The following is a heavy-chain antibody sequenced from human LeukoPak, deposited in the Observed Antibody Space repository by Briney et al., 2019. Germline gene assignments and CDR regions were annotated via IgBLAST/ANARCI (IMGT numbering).Heavy chain of an antibody. CDR2: ISGSGVNT. Sequence: GGSLRLSCAASGFTFSSNGMNWVRQAPGKGLEWVSGISGSGVNTYYANSVKGRFTISRDKFMNTLYLQMNSLRAEDTAVYYCARGRGLPVRPPNEGFLDYWGRGTLVTVSS. V-gene: IGHV3-23*01. D-gene: IGHD6-6*01. J-gene: IGHJ4*02. CDR3: ARGRGLPVRPPNEGFLDY. CDR1: GFTFSSNG.